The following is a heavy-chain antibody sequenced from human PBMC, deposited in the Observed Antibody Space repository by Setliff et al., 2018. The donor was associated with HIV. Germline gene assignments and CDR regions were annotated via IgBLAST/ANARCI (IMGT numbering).Heavy chain of an antibody. CDR2: MFSDGSP. V-gene: IGHV3-66*02. Sequence: PGESLKISCAASGLHVSRNYMNWVRQAPGRGLEWVSVMFSDGSPWYADLAKGRFTISRDNSKNTFYLQMNRLRPEDTAVYYCARGDPSSGWYKIGAFDVWGQGTMVTVSS. CDR1: GLHVSRNY. CDR3: ARGDPSSGWYKIGAFDV. D-gene: IGHD6-19*01. J-gene: IGHJ3*01.